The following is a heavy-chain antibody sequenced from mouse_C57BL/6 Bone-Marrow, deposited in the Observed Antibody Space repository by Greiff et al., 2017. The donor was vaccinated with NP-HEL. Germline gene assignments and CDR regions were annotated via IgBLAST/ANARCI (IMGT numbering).Heavy chain of an antibody. CDR1: GFSLTSYA. J-gene: IGHJ1*03. V-gene: IGHV2-9-1*01. CDR3: ARNWRGLYGNPSYWYFDV. Sequence: QVQLQQSGPGLVAPSQSLSITCTVSGFSLTSYAISWVRQPPGKGLEWLGVIWTGGGTNYNSALKSRLSISKDNSKSQVFLKMNSLQTDDTARDYCARNWRGLYGNPSYWYFDVWGTGTTVTVSS. CDR2: IWTGGGT. D-gene: IGHD2-1*01.